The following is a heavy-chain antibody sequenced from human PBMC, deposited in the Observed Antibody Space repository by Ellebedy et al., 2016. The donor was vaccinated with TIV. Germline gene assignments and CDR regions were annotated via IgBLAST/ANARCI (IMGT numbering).Heavy chain of an antibody. CDR3: VRVKPAAAVFDY. D-gene: IGHD6-13*01. V-gene: IGHV3-48*04. J-gene: IGHJ4*02. CDR1: GFAFSTYS. CDR2: ISGSSSVV. Sequence: PGGSLRLSCAASGFAFSTYSMHWVRQAPRKGLEWVGYISGSSSVVYYADSVKARFTISRDNAKDSLFLQIDSLRAEDTAVYYCVRVKPAAAVFDYWGQGTVLTVSS.